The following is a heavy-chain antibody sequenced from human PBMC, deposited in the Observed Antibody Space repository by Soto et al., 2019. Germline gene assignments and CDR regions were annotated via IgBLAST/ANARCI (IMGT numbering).Heavy chain of an antibody. D-gene: IGHD3-22*01. V-gene: IGHV4-30-2*01. CDR1: GGSISSGGYS. CDR2: IYHSGST. Sequence: QLQLQESGSGLVKPSQTLSLTCAVSGGSISSGGYSWSWIRQPPGKGLEWIGYIYHSGSTYYNPSLKSRVTISVDRSKNQFSLKLSSVTAADTAVYYCARAYYYDSSGYLARFDPWGQGTLVTVS. J-gene: IGHJ5*02. CDR3: ARAYYYDSSGYLARFDP.